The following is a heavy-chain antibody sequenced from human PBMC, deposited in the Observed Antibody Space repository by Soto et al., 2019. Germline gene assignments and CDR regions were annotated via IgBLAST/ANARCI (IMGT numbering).Heavy chain of an antibody. CDR1: GGSISNYF. CDR3: ARGPETYYMDV. J-gene: IGHJ6*03. V-gene: IGHV4-59*01. Sequence: VQLQESGPGLVKSSETLSLTCRVSGGSISNYFWSWIRQPPGKGLEWIGYIFNSGSTIYSPSLKSRVTLTLDTSKNQFSLRLGSVTVADTAIYYCARGPETYYMDVWGKGTTVTVSS. CDR2: IFNSGST.